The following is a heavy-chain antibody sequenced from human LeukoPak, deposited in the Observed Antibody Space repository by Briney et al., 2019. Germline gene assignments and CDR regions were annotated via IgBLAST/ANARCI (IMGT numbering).Heavy chain of an antibody. Sequence: GGSLRLSCAASGFTFSSYAMSWVRQAPGKGLEWVSAISGSGGSTYYADSVKGRFTISRDNSKNTLYLQMNSLRAEDTAVYYCAKVRRLGYSSSWYGYYYYYYMDVWGKGTTVTVSS. D-gene: IGHD6-13*01. CDR3: AKVRRLGYSSSWYGYYYYYYMDV. CDR1: GFTFSSYA. V-gene: IGHV3-23*01. J-gene: IGHJ6*03. CDR2: ISGSGGST.